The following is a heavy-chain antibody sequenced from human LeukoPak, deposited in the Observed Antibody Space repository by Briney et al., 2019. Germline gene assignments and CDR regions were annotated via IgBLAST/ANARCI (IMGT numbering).Heavy chain of an antibody. CDR3: AKRQGYYDSSGYSFDY. CDR2: ISGSGGST. Sequence: GGSLRLSCAASGFTFSSYAMSWVRQAPGKGLEWVSAISGSGGSTYYVDSVKGRFTISRDNSKNTLYLQMNSLRAEDTAVYYCAKRQGYYDSSGYSFDYWGQGTLVTVSS. D-gene: IGHD3-22*01. J-gene: IGHJ4*02. CDR1: GFTFSSYA. V-gene: IGHV3-23*01.